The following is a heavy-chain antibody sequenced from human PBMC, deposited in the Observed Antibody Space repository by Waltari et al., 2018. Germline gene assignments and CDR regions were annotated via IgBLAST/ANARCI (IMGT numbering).Heavy chain of an antibody. CDR2: TRNKAKGYTT. CDR3: ARDLGVGATDYYAGLDV. CDR1: GFTFSDHY. Sequence: EVQLVESGGGLVQPGGSLRLSCAVSGFTFSDHYLDWVRQAPGKGLEWVGRTRNKAKGYTTEYAASVKGRFTVSRDDSENLLYLQMNSLKTEDTAVYFCARDLGVGATDYYAGLDVWGQGTTVTVSS. V-gene: IGHV3-72*01. D-gene: IGHD1-26*01. J-gene: IGHJ6*02.